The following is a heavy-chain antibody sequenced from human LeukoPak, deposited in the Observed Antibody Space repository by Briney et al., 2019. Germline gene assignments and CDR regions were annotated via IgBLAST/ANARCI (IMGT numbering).Heavy chain of an antibody. CDR2: IYSGGST. Sequence: GGSLRLSCAASGFTVSSNYVSWVRQAPGKGLEWVSVIYSGGSTYYADSVKGRFTISRDNSKNTLYLQMNSLRAEDTAVYYCASPTSPAYYYGSGTEDSDAFDIWGQGTMVTVSS. J-gene: IGHJ3*02. CDR3: ASPTSPAYYYGSGTEDSDAFDI. V-gene: IGHV3-53*01. CDR1: GFTVSSNY. D-gene: IGHD3-10*01.